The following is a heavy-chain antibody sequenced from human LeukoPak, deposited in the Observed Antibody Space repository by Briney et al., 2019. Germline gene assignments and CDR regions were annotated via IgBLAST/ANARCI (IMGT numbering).Heavy chain of an antibody. V-gene: IGHV3-23*01. CDR1: GFTFSSYA. J-gene: IGHJ4*02. CDR3: ARGGSPHGSGSMGSPFDY. CDR2: ISGSGGST. D-gene: IGHD3-10*01. Sequence: GGSLRLSCAASGFTFSSYAMSWVRQAPGKGLEWVSAISGSGGSTYYADSVKGRFTISRDNSKNTLYLQMNSLRAEDTAVYYCARGGSPHGSGSMGSPFDYWGQGTLVTVSS.